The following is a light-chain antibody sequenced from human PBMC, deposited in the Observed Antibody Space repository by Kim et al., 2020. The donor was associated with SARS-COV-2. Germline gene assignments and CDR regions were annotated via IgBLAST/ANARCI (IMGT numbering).Light chain of an antibody. CDR1: QSVASNY. CDR2: DAS. CDR3: QQYGASPLT. V-gene: IGKV3-20*01. J-gene: IGKJ4*01. Sequence: ELVLTQSPGTLSLSPGERATLSCRASQSVASNYLAWYQQKPGQAPRLLIYDASNRATDIPERFSGSGSGTDFTLTISRLEPEDYAVYFYQQYGASPLTFGVGIELEI.